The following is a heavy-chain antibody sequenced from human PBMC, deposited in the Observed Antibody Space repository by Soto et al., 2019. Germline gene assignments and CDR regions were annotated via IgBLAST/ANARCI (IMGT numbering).Heavy chain of an antibody. V-gene: IGHV5-10-1*01. CDR3: ARIESIARNWFDP. D-gene: IGHD6-13*01. CDR1: GFSFTNYW. Sequence: GVSLKISCKTSGFSFTNYWITWVRQVPGKGLEWMGNIDPVDSYANYSPSFQGHVTFSVDTSISTAFLHWSSLKASDSATYFCARIESIARNWFDPWGQGTLVTVSS. CDR2: IDPVDSYA. J-gene: IGHJ5*02.